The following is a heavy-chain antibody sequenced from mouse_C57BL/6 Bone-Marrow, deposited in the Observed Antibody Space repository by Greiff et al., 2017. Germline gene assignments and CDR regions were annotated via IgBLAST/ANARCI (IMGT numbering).Heavy chain of an antibody. CDR3: ARSGFITEFAY. D-gene: IGHD1-1*01. Sequence: VQLQQSGAELVKPGASVKISCKASGYAFSSYWMNWVKQRPGKGLEWIGQIYPGYGDTNYNGKFKGKATLTADKSSSTAYMQHSSLTSEDSAVYYCARSGFITEFAYWGQGTLVTVSA. CDR1: GYAFSSYW. CDR2: IYPGYGDT. V-gene: IGHV1-80*01. J-gene: IGHJ3*01.